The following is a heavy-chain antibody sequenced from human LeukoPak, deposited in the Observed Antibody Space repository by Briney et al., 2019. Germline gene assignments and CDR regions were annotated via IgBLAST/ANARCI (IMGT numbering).Heavy chain of an antibody. CDR2: MSPSSGNT. V-gene: IGHV1-8*01. CDR1: GYTFTSYD. CDR3: ATSPPNWGFDN. J-gene: IGHJ4*02. D-gene: IGHD7-27*01. Sequence: GASVKVSCKASGYTFTSYDINWVRQATGQGLEWMGWMSPSSGNTGCAQRFQGRVTMTRSTSIGTAYMELSSLRSEDTAVYYCATSPPNWGFDNWGQGTLVTVSS.